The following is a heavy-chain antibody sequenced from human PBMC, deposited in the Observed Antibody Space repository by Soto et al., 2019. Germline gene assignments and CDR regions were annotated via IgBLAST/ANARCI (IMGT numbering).Heavy chain of an antibody. V-gene: IGHV5-10-1*01. CDR1: GYSFTSYW. CDR2: IDPSDSYT. Sequence: GESLKISCKGSGYSFTSYWISWVRQMPGKGLEWMGRIDPSDSYTNYSPSFQGHVTISADKSISTAYLQWSSLKASDTAMYYCARLGIAVAGTEFYYYYYGMDVWGQGTTVTVSS. CDR3: ARLGIAVAGTEFYYYYYGMDV. J-gene: IGHJ6*02. D-gene: IGHD6-19*01.